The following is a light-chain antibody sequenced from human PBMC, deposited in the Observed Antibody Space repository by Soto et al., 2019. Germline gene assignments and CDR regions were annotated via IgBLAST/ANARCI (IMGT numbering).Light chain of an antibody. Sequence: EIVLTQSPCTLSLSPGERATLFCRASQSVSVSYLAWYQQKPGQAPRLLIYGASSRVTGIPDRFSGSGSGTDFTLTISRLEPEDFAVYFCQQYDTSPQTFGQGTKVDIK. J-gene: IGKJ1*01. V-gene: IGKV3-20*01. CDR3: QQYDTSPQT. CDR2: GAS. CDR1: QSVSVSY.